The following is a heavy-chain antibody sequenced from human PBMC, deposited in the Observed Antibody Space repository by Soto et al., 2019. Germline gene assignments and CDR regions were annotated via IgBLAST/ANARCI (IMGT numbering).Heavy chain of an antibody. D-gene: IGHD6-19*01. Sequence: QVQLVESGGGVVQPGGSLRLSCAASGFRFSNYAMNWVRQGPDKGLEWVALISYEGSAQYYADSVKGRFTISRDNSRNTLYLQMNSLRVEDTALYYCTKGGWSSSGWSDHWGQGTLVTVPS. CDR3: TKGGWSSSGWSDH. CDR1: GFRFSNYA. CDR2: ISYEGSAQ. J-gene: IGHJ1*01. V-gene: IGHV3-30*18.